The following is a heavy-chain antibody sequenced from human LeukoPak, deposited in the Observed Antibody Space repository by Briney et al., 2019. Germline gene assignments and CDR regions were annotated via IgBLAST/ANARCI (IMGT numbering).Heavy chain of an antibody. J-gene: IGHJ3*02. CDR2: INPNSGGT. D-gene: IGHD3-22*01. V-gene: IGHV1-2*04. CDR1: GYTFTGYY. Sequence: ASVKVSCKASGYTFTGYYMHWVRQAPGQGLEWMGWINPNSGGTNYAQKFQGWVTMTRDTSISTAYMELSRLRSDDTAVYYCAGDSYYYDSSGYENAFDIWGQGTMVTVSS. CDR3: AGDSYYYDSSGYENAFDI.